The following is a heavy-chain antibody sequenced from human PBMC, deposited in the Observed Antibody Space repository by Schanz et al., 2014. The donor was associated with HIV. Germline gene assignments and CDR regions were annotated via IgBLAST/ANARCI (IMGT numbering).Heavy chain of an antibody. D-gene: IGHD3-10*01. J-gene: IGHJ1*01. V-gene: IGHV4-34*01. CDR2: INHSGST. CDR3: ARGGVYMTAWILRRFSDEFFQD. Sequence: QVQLQQWGAGLLKPSETLSLTCAVYGGSFSVYSWSWIRRPPGKGLQWIGEINHSGSTNYNPSLKGRVPISVDPPKTQFSLRLTSVPAADTAVYYCARGGVYMTAWILRRFSDEFFQDWGQGTLVTVSS. CDR1: GGSFSVYS.